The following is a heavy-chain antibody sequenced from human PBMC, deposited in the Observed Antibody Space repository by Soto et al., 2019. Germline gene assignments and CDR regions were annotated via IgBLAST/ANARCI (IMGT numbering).Heavy chain of an antibody. CDR3: ARDKRITIFGVVIEGDPTDYYGMDV. D-gene: IGHD3-3*01. Sequence: PSETLSLTCTVSNGSISSYHWSWIRQPPGKGLEWIGYIYYTGNTNYNPSLKSRVTISLDTSKNQFSLNLNSVTAADTAVYYCARDKRITIFGVVIEGDPTDYYGMDVWGQGTTVTVSS. CDR2: IYYTGNT. V-gene: IGHV4-59*08. J-gene: IGHJ6*02. CDR1: NGSISSYH.